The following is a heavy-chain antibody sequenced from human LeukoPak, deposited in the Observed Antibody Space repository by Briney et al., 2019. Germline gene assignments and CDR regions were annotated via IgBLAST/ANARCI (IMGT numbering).Heavy chain of an antibody. D-gene: IGHD1-26*01. Sequence: SETLSLTCTVSGGSISSSSYYWGWIRQPPGKGLEWIGSIYYSGSTYYNPSLKSRVTISVDTSKNQFSLKLSSVTAADTAVYYCARAPVGATGLDYWGQGTLVTVSS. CDR1: GGSISSSSYY. J-gene: IGHJ4*02. V-gene: IGHV4-39*07. CDR2: IYYSGST. CDR3: ARAPVGATGLDY.